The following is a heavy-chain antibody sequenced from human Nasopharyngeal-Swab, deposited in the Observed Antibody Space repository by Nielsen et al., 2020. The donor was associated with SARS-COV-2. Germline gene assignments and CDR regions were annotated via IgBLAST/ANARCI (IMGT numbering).Heavy chain of an antibody. CDR2: ISYDGSNK. CDR1: GFTSSSYG. CDR3: AKALAAMDDYYYYGMDV. D-gene: IGHD5-18*01. J-gene: IGHJ6*02. Sequence: GESLKISCAASGFTSSSYGMHWVRQAPGKGLEWVAVISYDGSNKYYADSVKGRFTISRDNSKNTLYLQMNSLRAEDTAVYYCAKALAAMDDYYYYGMDVWGQGTTVTVSS. V-gene: IGHV3-30*18.